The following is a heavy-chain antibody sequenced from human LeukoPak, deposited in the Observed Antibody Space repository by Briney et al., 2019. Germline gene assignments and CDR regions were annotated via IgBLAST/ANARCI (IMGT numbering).Heavy chain of an antibody. CDR1: GFTFNNYA. V-gene: IGHV3-23*01. D-gene: IGHD6-13*01. Sequence: GGSLRLSCAASGFTFNNYAMSWLRQAPGKGLEWVSAISGSGGATYYADSVKGRFTVSRDNSKNTLFLHMNSLRVEDTAVYYCAKAPAAATKYYYGMDVWGQGTTVTVSS. J-gene: IGHJ6*02. CDR3: AKAPAAATKYYYGMDV. CDR2: ISGSGGAT.